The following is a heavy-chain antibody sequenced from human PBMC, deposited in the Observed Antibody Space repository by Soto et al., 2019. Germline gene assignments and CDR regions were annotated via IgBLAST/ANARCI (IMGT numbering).Heavy chain of an antibody. CDR2: INPSSGSA. D-gene: IGHD3-22*01. CDR1: GYTFTTYY. V-gene: IGHV1-46*01. CDR3: ARGPYYYDSSGYPDY. Sequence: ASVKVSCQASGYTFTTYYIHWVRQAPGQGLEWMGIINPSSGSAGYAQKFQVSVTMTRDTPTSTFYMELSSLRAEDTAVYYCARGPYYYDSSGYPDYWGQGTLVTVSS. J-gene: IGHJ4*02.